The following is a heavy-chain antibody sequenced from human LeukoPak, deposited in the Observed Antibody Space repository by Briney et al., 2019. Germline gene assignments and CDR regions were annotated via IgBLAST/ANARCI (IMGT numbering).Heavy chain of an antibody. V-gene: IGHV3-21*06. CDR1: GFTFSSYS. Sequence: GGSLRLSCAASGFTFSSYSLNWVRQAPGKGLEWVSSISSGSDYIYYADSVKGRFTISRDNAKNSLYLQMNSLRAEDTAVYYCARAQQGPLDYWGQGTLVTVSS. CDR3: ARAQQGPLDY. CDR2: ISSGSDYI. J-gene: IGHJ4*02.